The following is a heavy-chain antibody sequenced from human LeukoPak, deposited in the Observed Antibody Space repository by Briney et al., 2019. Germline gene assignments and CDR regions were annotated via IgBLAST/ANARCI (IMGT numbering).Heavy chain of an antibody. CDR2: IYPRDGST. V-gene: IGHV1-46*01. CDR3: ARDQEAFDY. J-gene: IGHJ4*02. CDR1: GYTFTSNY. Sequence: ASVKVSCKASGYTFTSNYIHWVRQAPGQGLEWMGMIYPRDGSTSYAQKFQGRVTVTRDTSTSTVHMELSGLRSEDTAVYYCARDQEAFDYWGQGTLVTVSS.